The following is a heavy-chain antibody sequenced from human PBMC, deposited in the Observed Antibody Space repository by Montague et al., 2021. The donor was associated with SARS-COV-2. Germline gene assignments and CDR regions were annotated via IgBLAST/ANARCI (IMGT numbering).Heavy chain of an antibody. CDR3: ARGPLLLVYCSSTSCYLPANFYYGMDV. CDR2: ISYDGSNK. D-gene: IGHD2-2*01. J-gene: IGHJ6*02. Sequence: SLRLSCAASGFTFSSYAMHWVRQAPGKGLEWVAVISYDGSNKYYADSVKGRFTISRDNSKNTLYLQMNSLRAEDTAVYYYARGPLLLVYCSSTSCYLPANFYYGMDVWGQGTTVTVSS. CDR1: GFTFSSYA. V-gene: IGHV3-30*04.